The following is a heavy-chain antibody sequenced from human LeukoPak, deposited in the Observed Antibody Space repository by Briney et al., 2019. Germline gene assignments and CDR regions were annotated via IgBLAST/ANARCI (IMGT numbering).Heavy chain of an antibody. CDR2: ISAYNANT. D-gene: IGHD3-10*01. J-gene: IGHJ4*02. CDR1: GYTFTSYG. Sequence: ASVKVSCKASGYTFTSYGISWVRQAPGQGLEWMGWISAYNANTNYAQKLQGRVTMTTDTSTSTAYMELRSLRSDDTALYYSARDAKGLLLRHGSGSYDYWGQGTLVTVSS. CDR3: ARDAKGLLLRHGSGSYDY. V-gene: IGHV1-18*01.